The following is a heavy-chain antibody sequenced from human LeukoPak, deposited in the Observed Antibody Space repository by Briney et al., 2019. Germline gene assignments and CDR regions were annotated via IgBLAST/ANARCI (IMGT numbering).Heavy chain of an antibody. CDR1: GFTFSSYT. J-gene: IGHJ4*02. Sequence: GGSLRLSCAASGFTFSSYTMHWVRQAPGKGLEWVAVISYDGSNKYYADSVKGRFTISRDNSKNTLYLQMNSLRAEDTAVYYCARETGSAVGSTDFDYWGQGTLVTVSS. CDR2: ISYDGSNK. CDR3: ARETGSAVGSTDFDY. V-gene: IGHV3-30-3*01. D-gene: IGHD4-17*01.